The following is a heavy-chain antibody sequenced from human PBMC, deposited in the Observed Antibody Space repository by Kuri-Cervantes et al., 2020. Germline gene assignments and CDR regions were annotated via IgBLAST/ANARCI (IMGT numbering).Heavy chain of an antibody. CDR1: GFTISDRY. Sequence: GESLKISCAASGFTISDRYMSWIRLAPGKGLEWVAFIRYDGSNKYYADSVKGRFTISRDNSKNTLYLQMNSLRAEDTAVYYCAKDNYYGSGSYWNWGQGTLVTVSS. CDR3: AKDNYYGSGSYWN. D-gene: IGHD3-10*01. V-gene: IGHV3-30*02. J-gene: IGHJ4*02. CDR2: IRYDGSNK.